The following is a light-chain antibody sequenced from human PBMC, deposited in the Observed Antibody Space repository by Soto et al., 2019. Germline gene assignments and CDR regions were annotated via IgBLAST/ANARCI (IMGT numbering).Light chain of an antibody. V-gene: IGLV1-40*01. CDR1: SSNIGAGYD. CDR2: GNS. Sequence: QSVLTQPPSVSGAPGQRVTISCTGSSSNIGAGYDVHWYQQLPATAPKLLIYGNSNRPSGVPDRFSGSKSGTSASLANTGLQAEDEADYYCQSYDSSLSGYVVFGGGTKLTVL. J-gene: IGLJ2*01. CDR3: QSYDSSLSGYVV.